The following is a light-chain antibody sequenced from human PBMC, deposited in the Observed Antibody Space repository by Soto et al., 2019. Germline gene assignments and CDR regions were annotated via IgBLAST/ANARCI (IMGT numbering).Light chain of an antibody. J-gene: IGKJ5*01. V-gene: IGKV1-39*01. CDR2: DES. CDR3: QQSYSQIP. Sequence: DIEMTPAPSSLFASVGDRGTITCRSSQSISSYLNWYQQKPGKDPKILIYDESSLQSGVQSRFSGSGSGTDFTLTISRLQPEDFATYYCQQSYSQIPLGTRTRLEIK. CDR1: QSISSY.